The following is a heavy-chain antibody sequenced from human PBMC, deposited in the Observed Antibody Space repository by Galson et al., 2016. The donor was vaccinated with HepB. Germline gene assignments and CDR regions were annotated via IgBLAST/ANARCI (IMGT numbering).Heavy chain of an antibody. V-gene: IGHV4-59*01. CDR2: IYYSGST. Sequence: SETLSLTCSVSGGSISSNFWSWLRQPPEKGLEWIGYIYYSGSTNYSPSLTSRVTISLDTSKNQFSLKLTSVTAADTAVYYCARDLSVAGLGYYHNGMDVWGKGITVTVSS. J-gene: IGHJ6*04. CDR1: GGSISSNF. CDR3: ARDLSVAGLGYYHNGMDV. D-gene: IGHD6-19*01.